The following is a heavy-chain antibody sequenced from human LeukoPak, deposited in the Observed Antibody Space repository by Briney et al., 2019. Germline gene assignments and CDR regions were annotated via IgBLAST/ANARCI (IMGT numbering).Heavy chain of an antibody. J-gene: IGHJ6*03. Sequence: SETLSLTCAVYGGSFSGYYWSWIRQPPGKGLEWIGEINHSGSTNYNPSLKSRVTISVDTSKNQFSLKLSSVTAADTAVYYCARTTMVRGTYYMDVWGKGATVTISS. CDR3: ARTTMVRGTYYMDV. V-gene: IGHV4-34*01. CDR1: GGSFSGYY. CDR2: INHSGST. D-gene: IGHD3-10*01.